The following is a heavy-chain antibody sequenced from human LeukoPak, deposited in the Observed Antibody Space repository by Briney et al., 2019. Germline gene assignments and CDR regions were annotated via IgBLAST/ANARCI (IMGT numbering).Heavy chain of an antibody. CDR3: ARGAHSGSYFLIDY. Sequence: SVRVSCKASGYTFTGYYMHWVRQAPGQGPEWMGWLNPDSGGTSYAQNFQARVTMTRDTSITTAYMELTRLTSDDTAVYYCARGAHSGSYFLIDYWGQGTLVTVSS. CDR2: LNPDSGGT. D-gene: IGHD1-26*01. V-gene: IGHV1-2*02. CDR1: GYTFTGYY. J-gene: IGHJ4*02.